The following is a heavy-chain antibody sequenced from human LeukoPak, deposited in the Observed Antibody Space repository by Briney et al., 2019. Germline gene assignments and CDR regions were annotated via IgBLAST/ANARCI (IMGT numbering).Heavy chain of an antibody. J-gene: IGHJ3*02. V-gene: IGHV1-8*01. CDR2: MNPNSGNT. CDR3: ARDDDSSGDAFDI. Sequence: ASVKVSCKAFGYTFTSYYMHWVRQATGQGLEWMGWMNPNSGNTGYAQKFQGRVTMTRNTSISTAYMELSSLRSEDTAVYYCARDDDSSGDAFDIWGQGTMVTVSS. CDR1: GYTFTSYY. D-gene: IGHD3-22*01.